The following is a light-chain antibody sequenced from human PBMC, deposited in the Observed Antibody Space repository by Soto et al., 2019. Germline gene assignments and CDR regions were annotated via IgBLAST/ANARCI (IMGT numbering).Light chain of an antibody. CDR1: TGAVTNSHF. J-gene: IGLJ2*01. V-gene: IGLV7-46*01. Sequence: QAVVTQEPSLTVSPGGTVTLTCASNTGAVTNSHFPYWFQQKPGQAPRILIYDTNTKPSWTPARFSGSLLGGKAALTLSGAQPEDEAEYYCLLCYDGPVIFGGGTKVTVL. CDR2: DTN. CDR3: LLCYDGPVI.